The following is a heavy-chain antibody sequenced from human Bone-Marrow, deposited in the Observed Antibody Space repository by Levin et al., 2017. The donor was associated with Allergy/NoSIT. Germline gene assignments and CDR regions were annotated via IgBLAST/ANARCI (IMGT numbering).Heavy chain of an antibody. Sequence: PGGSLRLSCAASGFTFSNYLMSWVRQAPGKGLEWVSSIRSGAGYTHYADAVQGRFTISRDNAKNSLYLQMNSLRVEDTAVYYCASGYCSGGSCFLVDYWGQGTLVTVSS. CDR3: ASGYCSGGSCFLVDY. CDR1: GFTFSNYL. CDR2: IRSGAGYT. V-gene: IGHV3-21*01. D-gene: IGHD2-15*01. J-gene: IGHJ4*02.